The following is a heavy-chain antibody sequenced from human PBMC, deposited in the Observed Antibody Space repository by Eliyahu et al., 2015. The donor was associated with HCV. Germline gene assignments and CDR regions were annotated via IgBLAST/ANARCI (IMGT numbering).Heavy chain of an antibody. J-gene: IGHJ3*02. CDR2: ISYDGSNK. D-gene: IGHD6-13*01. Sequence: QVQLVESGGGVVQPGXSLRLSCAASGFXFSSYAMHWVRQAPGKGLEWVAVISYDGSNKYYADSVKGRFTISRDNSKNTLYLQMNSLRAEDTAVYYCASSSSSWPNDAFDIWGQGTMVTVSS. CDR3: ASSSSSWPNDAFDI. V-gene: IGHV3-30*01. CDR1: GFXFSSYA.